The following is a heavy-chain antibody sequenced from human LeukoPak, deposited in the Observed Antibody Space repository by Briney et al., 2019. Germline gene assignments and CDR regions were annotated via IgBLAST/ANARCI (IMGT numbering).Heavy chain of an antibody. V-gene: IGHV4-39*01. CDR2: IYYSGST. CDR1: GGSTSSSSYY. CDR3: ARPLTYYYDSSGYSNWFDP. D-gene: IGHD3-22*01. Sequence: PSETLSLTCTVSGGSTSSSSYYWGWIRQPPGKGLEWIGRIYYSGSTYYNPSLKSRVTISVDTSKNQFSLKLSSVTAADTAVYYCARPLTYYYDSSGYSNWFDPWGQGTLVTVSS. J-gene: IGHJ5*02.